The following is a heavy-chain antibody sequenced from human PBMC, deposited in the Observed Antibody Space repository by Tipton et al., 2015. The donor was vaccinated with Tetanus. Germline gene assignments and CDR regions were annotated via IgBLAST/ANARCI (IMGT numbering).Heavy chain of an antibody. CDR3: AKIPPASGAARPNWFDP. CDR1: GGSVRSGDYS. CDR2: IHYSGNP. V-gene: IGHV4-61*08. Sequence: LRLSCTVSGGSVRSGDYSWNWIRQPPGKGLEWIGYIHYSGNPNYNPSLKSRVTISVDTSRNQFSFSLKLSSVTVADTAVYYCAKIPPASGAARPNWFDPWGQGTLVTVSS. D-gene: IGHD6-6*01. J-gene: IGHJ5*02.